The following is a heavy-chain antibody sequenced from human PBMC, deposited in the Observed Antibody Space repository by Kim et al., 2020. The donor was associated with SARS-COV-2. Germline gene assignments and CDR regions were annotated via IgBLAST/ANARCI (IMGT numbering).Heavy chain of an antibody. D-gene: IGHD1-1*01. J-gene: IGHJ4*02. V-gene: IGHV3-30*01. CDR3: ATQVSQEAGRNDF. Sequence: ASSVKGRFTIPRDNSKNTLYLQMNSLRPEDTAVYYCATQVSQEAGRNDFWGQGTLVTVSS.